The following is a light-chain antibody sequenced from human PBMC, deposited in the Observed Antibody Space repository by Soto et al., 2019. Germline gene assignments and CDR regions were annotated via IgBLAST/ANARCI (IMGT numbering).Light chain of an antibody. J-gene: IGLJ1*01. V-gene: IGLV2-14*01. CDR2: EVS. CDR3: SSYTITSTYV. CDR1: NSDVGAYRY. Sequence: QSVLTQPASVSGSPGQAITISCSGSNSDVGAYRYVSWYRQHPGKAPKLMIYEVSNRPSGVSERFSGSKSGNTASLTIFGLQAEDEADYYCSSYTITSTYVFGTGTKVTVL.